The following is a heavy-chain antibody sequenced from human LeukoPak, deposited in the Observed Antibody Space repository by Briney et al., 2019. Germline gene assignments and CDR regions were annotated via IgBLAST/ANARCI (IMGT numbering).Heavy chain of an antibody. J-gene: IGHJ5*02. Sequence: SETLSLTCTVSGGSITSHYWSWIRQPPGKGLEWIGYISYSGTTNYNPSLKSRVTISADTSENQLALKVSSVTAADTAVYYCARDMEGGINWFDPWGQGTLVTVSS. D-gene: IGHD1-1*01. CDR1: GGSITSHY. V-gene: IGHV4-59*11. CDR3: ARDMEGGINWFDP. CDR2: ISYSGTT.